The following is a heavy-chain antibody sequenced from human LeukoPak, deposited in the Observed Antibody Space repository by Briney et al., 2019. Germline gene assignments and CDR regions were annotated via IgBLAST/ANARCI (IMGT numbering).Heavy chain of an antibody. CDR3: AKQSYARSLGE. J-gene: IGHJ4*02. Sequence: GGSLRLSCAASGFIFSSYSMNWVRQAPGKGLEWISTTNSGGTTTYYAESVKGRFTISRDNFKNALYLQMSSLRVEDTAIYYCAKQSYARSLGEGGPGTLVTVSS. D-gene: IGHD3-10*02. V-gene: IGHV3-23*01. CDR2: TNSGGTTT. CDR1: GFIFSSYS.